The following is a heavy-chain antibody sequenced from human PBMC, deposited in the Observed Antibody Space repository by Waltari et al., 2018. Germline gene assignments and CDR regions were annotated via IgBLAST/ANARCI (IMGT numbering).Heavy chain of an antibody. J-gene: IGHJ4*02. CDR2: IHPNSGGT. CDR3: ARSYQSGSYSDY. D-gene: IGHD1-26*01. V-gene: IGHV1-2*02. CDR1: GSALTRYY. Sequence: QVQLVQSGAEVKKPGASVTVSCKTYGSALTRYYMHWVRQAPGQGLEWMGWIHPNSGGTNYAQKYQGRITMTRDTSISTVYMELSRLISNDTAVYYCARSYQSGSYSDYWGQGTPVTVSS.